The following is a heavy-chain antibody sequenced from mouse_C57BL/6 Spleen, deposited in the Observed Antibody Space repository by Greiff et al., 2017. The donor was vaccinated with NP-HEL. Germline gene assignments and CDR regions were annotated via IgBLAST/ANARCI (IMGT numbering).Heavy chain of an antibody. D-gene: IGHD2-4*01. CDR3: ARLYDYDGGFDY. Sequence: DVHLVESGGDLVKPGGSLKLSCAASGFTFSSYGMSWVRQTPDKRLEWVATISSGGSYTYYPDSVKGRFTISRDNAKNTLYLQMSSLKSEDTAMYYCARLYDYDGGFDYWGQGTTLTVSS. CDR2: ISSGGSYT. J-gene: IGHJ2*01. V-gene: IGHV5-6*01. CDR1: GFTFSSYG.